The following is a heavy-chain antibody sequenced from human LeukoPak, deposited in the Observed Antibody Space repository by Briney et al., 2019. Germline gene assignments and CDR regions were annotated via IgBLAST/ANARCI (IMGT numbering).Heavy chain of an antibody. D-gene: IGHD6-6*01. CDR3: ARVSLSGSSSSAGMDY. CDR1: GYTFTSYG. J-gene: IGHJ4*02. CDR2: ISAYNGNT. V-gene: IGHV1-18*01. Sequence: ASVKVSCKASGYTFTSYGINWVRQAPGQGLEWMGRISAYNGNTNYAQKFQGSVTMTTDTSTSIAYMELRSLRSDDTAVYYCARVSLSGSSSSAGMDYWGQGTRVTVSS.